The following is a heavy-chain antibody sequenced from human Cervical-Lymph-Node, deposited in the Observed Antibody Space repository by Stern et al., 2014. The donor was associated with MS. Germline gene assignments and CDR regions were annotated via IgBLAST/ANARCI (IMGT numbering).Heavy chain of an antibody. CDR1: GYTFTTYA. CDR2: INTNTENP. J-gene: IGHJ4*02. V-gene: IGHV7-4-1*02. Sequence: VQLLESGSELKKPGASVKVSCEASGYTFTTYAIIWVRQAPGQGLEWMGWINTNTENPTYAPGFAGRFVFSLDTSVSTAYLQISSLKPEDTGVYYCARVREYYDSSGLLAYWGQGTLVTVSS. D-gene: IGHD3-22*01. CDR3: ARVREYYDSSGLLAY.